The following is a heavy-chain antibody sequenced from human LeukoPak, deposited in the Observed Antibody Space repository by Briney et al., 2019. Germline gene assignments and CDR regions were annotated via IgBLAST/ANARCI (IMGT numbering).Heavy chain of an antibody. Sequence: PSETLSLTCTVSGYSISSGYYWGWIRQPPGKGLEWIGSIYHSGSTNYNPSLKSRVTISVDTSKNQFSLKLSSVTAADTAVYYCARQLYDYVWGSYRPYYFDYWGQGTLVTVSS. D-gene: IGHD3-16*02. CDR3: ARQLYDYVWGSYRPYYFDY. CDR2: IYHSGST. J-gene: IGHJ4*02. CDR1: GYSISSGYY. V-gene: IGHV4-38-2*02.